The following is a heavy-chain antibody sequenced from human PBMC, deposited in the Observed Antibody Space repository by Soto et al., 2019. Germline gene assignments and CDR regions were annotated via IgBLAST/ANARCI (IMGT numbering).Heavy chain of an antibody. J-gene: IGHJ3*02. CDR3: ARIEPAAGMGAFDI. D-gene: IGHD6-13*01. V-gene: IGHV4-59*01. Sequence: PSETLSLTCTVSGGSISSYYWSWIRQPPGKGLEWIGYIYYSGSTNYNPSLKSRVTISVDTSKNQFSLKLSSVTAADTAVYYYARIEPAAGMGAFDIWGQGTMVTVSS. CDR1: GGSISSYY. CDR2: IYYSGST.